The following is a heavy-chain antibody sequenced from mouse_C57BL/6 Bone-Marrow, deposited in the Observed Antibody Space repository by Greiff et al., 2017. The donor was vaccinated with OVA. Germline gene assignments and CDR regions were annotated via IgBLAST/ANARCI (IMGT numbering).Heavy chain of an antibody. CDR2: ISDGGSYT. J-gene: IGHJ3*01. CDR1: GFTFSSYA. D-gene: IGHD1-1*01. CDR3: ARDYGSSRAWFAY. Sequence: EVQRVESGGGLVKPGGSLKLSCAASGFTFSSYAMSWVRQTPEKRLEWVATISDGGSYTYYPENVKGRFTISRDNAKNNLYLQMSHLKSEDTAMYYCARDYGSSRAWFAYWGQGTLVTVSA. V-gene: IGHV5-4*01.